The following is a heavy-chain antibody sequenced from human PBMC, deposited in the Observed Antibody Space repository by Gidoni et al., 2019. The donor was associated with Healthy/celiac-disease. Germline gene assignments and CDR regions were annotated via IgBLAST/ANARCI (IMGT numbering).Heavy chain of an antibody. D-gene: IGHD3-22*01. V-gene: IGHV3-11*05. CDR2: ISSSSSYT. J-gene: IGHJ4*02. CDR1: GFTFSDYY. Sequence: QVQLVESGGGLVKPGGSLRLSCAASGFTFSDYYMSWIRQAPGKGLEWVSYISSSSSYTNYADSVKGRFTISRDNAKNSLYLQMNSLRAEDTAVYYCARVPLHHYDPKGYYFDYWGQGTLVTVSS. CDR3: ARVPLHHYDPKGYYFDY.